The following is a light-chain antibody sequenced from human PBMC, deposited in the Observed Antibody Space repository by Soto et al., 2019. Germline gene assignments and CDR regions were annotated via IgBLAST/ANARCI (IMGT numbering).Light chain of an antibody. V-gene: IGKV1-33*01. CDR1: QDISHY. Sequence: DIQMTQSPSSLSASVGDRVTITCRANQDISHYLSWYQQQPGKAPKLLIYEASNLQTGVPARFSGSRSGTDFALIINGLQPEDIATYYCRQYDDLSQITFGGGTRVEMK. CDR2: EAS. CDR3: RQYDDLSQIT. J-gene: IGKJ4*01.